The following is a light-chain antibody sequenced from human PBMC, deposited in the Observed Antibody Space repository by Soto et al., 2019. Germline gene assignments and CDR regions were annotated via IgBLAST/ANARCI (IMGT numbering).Light chain of an antibody. CDR3: QHSYSTPYT. V-gene: IGKV1-39*01. Sequence: DIQMTQSPSSLSASVGDRVTVTCRASQSVSSYLNWYQQKPGKAPKLLIYSASTLQSGVPSRFRGSGSGTDFTLTISRRQPEDFATYYCQHSYSTPYTFGQGTKLEIK. CDR1: QSVSSY. J-gene: IGKJ2*01. CDR2: SAS.